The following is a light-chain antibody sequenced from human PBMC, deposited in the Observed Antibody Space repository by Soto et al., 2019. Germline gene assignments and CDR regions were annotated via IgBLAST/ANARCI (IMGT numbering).Light chain of an antibody. V-gene: IGKV2D-29*01. CDR3: LQSIQLPIP. CDR1: QSLLYSDGRTY. Sequence: DVVLTQTPRSLSVTPGQPASISCKSSQSLLYSDGRTYVYWYLQKPGQPPQLLIHEVSNRFSGVADRFRGRGSGKGFTLKISPVEAEDGWVYYCLQSIQLPIPFGGRTNVEIK. CDR2: EVS. J-gene: IGKJ4*01.